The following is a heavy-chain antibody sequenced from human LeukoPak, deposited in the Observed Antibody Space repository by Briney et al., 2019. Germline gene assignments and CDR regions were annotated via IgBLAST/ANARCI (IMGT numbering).Heavy chain of an antibody. V-gene: IGHV3-11*04. CDR1: GFTFTDYY. J-gene: IGHJ4*02. Sequence: GGSLRLSCAASGFTFTDYYMSWVRQAPGKGLEWISYIGKRGTDINYADSVKGRFTVSRDNAKSSLFLQMDNLRAEDTAVYYCARDGEDFYYYDSSGHGFDYWGQGTLVTVSS. CDR2: IGKRGTDI. CDR3: ARDGEDFYYYDSSGHGFDY. D-gene: IGHD3-22*01.